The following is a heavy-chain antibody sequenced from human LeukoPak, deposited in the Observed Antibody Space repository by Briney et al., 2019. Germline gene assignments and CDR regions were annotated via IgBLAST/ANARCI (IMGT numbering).Heavy chain of an antibody. CDR2: INSDGSST. D-gene: IGHD1-7*01. Sequence: PGGSLRLSCAASGFTFSSYWMHWVRQAPGKGLVWVSRINSDGSSTSYADSVKGRFTISRDNAKNSLYLQMNSLRAEDTAVYYCARDSRRELRAFDYWGQGTLVTVSS. V-gene: IGHV3-74*01. CDR3: ARDSRRELRAFDY. CDR1: GFTFSSYW. J-gene: IGHJ4*02.